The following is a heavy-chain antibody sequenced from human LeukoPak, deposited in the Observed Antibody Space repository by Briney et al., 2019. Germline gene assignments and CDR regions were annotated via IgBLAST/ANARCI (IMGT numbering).Heavy chain of an antibody. D-gene: IGHD3-3*01. J-gene: IGHJ6*03. V-gene: IGHV4-34*01. CDR2: INHSGST. Sequence: SETLSLTCAVYGGSFSGYYWSWIRQPPGKGLEWIGEINHSGSTNYNPSLKSRVTISVDTSKNQFSLKLSSVTAADTAVYYCARGFWSGYRCYYYYMDVWGKGTTVTVSS. CDR1: GGSFSGYY. CDR3: ARGFWSGYRCYYYYMDV.